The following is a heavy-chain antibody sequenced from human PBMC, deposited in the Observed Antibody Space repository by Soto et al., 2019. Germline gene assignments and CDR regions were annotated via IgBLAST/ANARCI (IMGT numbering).Heavy chain of an antibody. J-gene: IGHJ2*01. CDR2: IIPIFGTA. D-gene: IGHD4-17*01. V-gene: IGHV1-69*12. Sequence: QVQLVQSGAEVKKPGSSVKVSCKASGGTFSSYAISWVRQAPGQGLEWMGGIIPIFGTANYAQKFQGRVTITADESTSTAYMELSSLRSEDPAVYYCARGAETTVERNPDWYFDLWGRGTLVTVSS. CDR3: ARGAETTVERNPDWYFDL. CDR1: GGTFSSYA.